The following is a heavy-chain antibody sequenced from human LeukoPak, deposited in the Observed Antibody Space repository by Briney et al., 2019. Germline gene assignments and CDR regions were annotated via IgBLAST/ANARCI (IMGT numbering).Heavy chain of an antibody. CDR2: ISSSSSYT. V-gene: IGHV3-11*05. J-gene: IGHJ6*02. D-gene: IGHD6-13*01. Sequence: GGSLRLSCAASGFTFSDYYMSWVRQAPGKGLEWVSYISSSSSYTNYADSVKGRFTISRDNAKNSLYLQMNSLRAEDTALYYCAKDSSSVGGYYYYGMDVWGQGTTVTVSS. CDR1: GFTFSDYY. CDR3: AKDSSSVGGYYYYGMDV.